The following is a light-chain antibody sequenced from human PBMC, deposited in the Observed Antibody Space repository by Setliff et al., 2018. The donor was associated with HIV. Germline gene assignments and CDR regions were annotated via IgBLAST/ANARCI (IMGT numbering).Light chain of an antibody. J-gene: IGLJ1*01. V-gene: IGLV2-14*03. Sequence: QSVLTQPASVSGSPGQSITISCTGTSSDVGGYNYVSWYQQHPGKAPKLMIYDVSNRPSGVPNRFSDSKSGNTASLTISGLQAEDEADYYCSSYTSSSSYVFGTGTKGTVL. CDR2: DVS. CDR3: SSYTSSSSYV. CDR1: SSDVGGYNY.